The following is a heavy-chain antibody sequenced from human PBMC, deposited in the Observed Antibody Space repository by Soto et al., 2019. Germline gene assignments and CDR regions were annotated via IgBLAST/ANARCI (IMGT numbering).Heavy chain of an antibody. D-gene: IGHD5-12*01. V-gene: IGHV3-23*01. CDR3: VKDFRGGYDWTHD. J-gene: IGHJ4*02. CDR2: IRASGGPT. CDR1: RFTFSNYA. Sequence: EVQLLESGGDLVQPGGSLRLSCAASRFTFSNYAMSWVRQAPGKGLEWVSLIRASGGPTNYADSVKGRFTVSRDNSKNMLFLQMNSLRAEDTAVYYCVKDFRGGYDWTHDWGQGTLVTVSS.